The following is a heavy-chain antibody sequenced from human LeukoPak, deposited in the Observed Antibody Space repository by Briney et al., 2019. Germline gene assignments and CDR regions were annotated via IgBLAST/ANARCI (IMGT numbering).Heavy chain of an antibody. CDR2: MLSDESNK. Sequence: GRSLRLSCAASGFTFSTYNMHWVRQAPGKGLEWVALMLSDESNKYHAVSVKGRFTISRDNSKNALFLQMNSLRDEDTAVYYCAKDSGYSYGHGLDYWGQGTLVTVSS. V-gene: IGHV3-33*06. CDR3: AKDSGYSYGHGLDY. J-gene: IGHJ4*02. D-gene: IGHD5-18*01. CDR1: GFTFSTYN.